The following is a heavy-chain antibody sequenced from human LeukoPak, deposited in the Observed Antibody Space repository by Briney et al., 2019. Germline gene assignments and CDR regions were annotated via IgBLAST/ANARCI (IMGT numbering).Heavy chain of an antibody. CDR1: GYTLTELS. CDR2: FDPEDGET. Sequence: ASVKVSCKVSGYTLTELSMHWVRQAPGKGLEWMGGFDPEDGETIYAQKFQGRVTMTEDTSTDTAYMELSSLRSEDTAVYYCATDPRNAVAYYFDYWGQGTLVTVSS. D-gene: IGHD1-1*01. CDR3: ATDPRNAVAYYFDY. V-gene: IGHV1-24*01. J-gene: IGHJ4*02.